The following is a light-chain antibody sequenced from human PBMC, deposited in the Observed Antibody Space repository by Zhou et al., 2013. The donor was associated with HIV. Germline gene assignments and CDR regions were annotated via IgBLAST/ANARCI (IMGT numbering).Light chain of an antibody. CDR1: QSVSSSH. J-gene: IGKJ3*01. Sequence: EFVLTQSPGTLSLSPGERATLSCRASQSVSSSHLAWYQQKLGQAPRLLIYDASSRATDIPDRFSGSGSGTDFTLTISRLEPEDFAVYYCQQYGSSLGFTFGPGTKVDIK. V-gene: IGKV3-20*01. CDR3: QQYGSSLGFT. CDR2: DAS.